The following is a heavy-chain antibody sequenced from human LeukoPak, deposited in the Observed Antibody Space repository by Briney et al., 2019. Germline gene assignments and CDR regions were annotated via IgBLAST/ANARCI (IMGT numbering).Heavy chain of an antibody. D-gene: IGHD3-22*01. J-gene: IGHJ4*02. CDR1: GGSISSYY. CDR3: AGLVGRYSSGLYYYYFDY. V-gene: IGHV4-59*03. Sequence: SETLSLTCTVSGGSISSYYWSWIRQPPGKGLEWIGSIYYSGSTYYNPSLKSRVTISVDTSKNQFSLNLSSVTAADTAVYYCAGLVGRYSSGLYYYYFDYWGQGTLVTVSS. CDR2: IYYSGST.